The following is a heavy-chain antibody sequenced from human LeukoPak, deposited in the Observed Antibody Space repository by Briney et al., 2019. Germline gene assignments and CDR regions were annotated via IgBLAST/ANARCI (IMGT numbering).Heavy chain of an antibody. V-gene: IGHV3-9*01. Sequence: TGGSLRLSCAASGFTFDDYAMHWVRQAPGKGLEWVSGISWNSGSIGYADSVKGRFTISRDNARNSLYLQMNSLRAEDTALYYCAKGSSYYYDSSGYLSTVDYWGQGTLVTVSS. CDR3: AKGSSYYYDSSGYLSTVDY. CDR2: ISWNSGSI. CDR1: GFTFDDYA. D-gene: IGHD3-22*01. J-gene: IGHJ4*02.